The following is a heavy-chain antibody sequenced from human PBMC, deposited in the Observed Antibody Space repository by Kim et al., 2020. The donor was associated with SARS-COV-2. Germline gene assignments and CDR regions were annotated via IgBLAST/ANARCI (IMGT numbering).Heavy chain of an antibody. J-gene: IGHJ3*02. CDR2: ISYDGSNK. V-gene: IGHV3-33*05. D-gene: IGHD4-17*01. CDR1: GFTFSSYG. CDR3: ARPGAHDAFDI. Sequence: GGSLRLSCAASGFTFSSYGMHWVRQAPGKGLEWVAVISYDGSNKYYADSVKGRFTISRDNSKNTLYLQMNSLRAEDTAVYYCARPGAHDAFDIWGQGTMGTVSS.